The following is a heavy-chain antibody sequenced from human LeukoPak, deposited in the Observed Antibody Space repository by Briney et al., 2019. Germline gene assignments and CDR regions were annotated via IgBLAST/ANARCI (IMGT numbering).Heavy chain of an antibody. CDR1: GFTFRSYG. J-gene: IGHJ4*02. CDR3: AKDRFGNYDILTGPLGY. Sequence: EGSLRLSCAASGFTFRSYGMHWVRQAPGKGLEWVAVISYDGSNKYYADSVKGRFTISRDNSKNTLYLQMNSLRAEDTAVYYCAKDRFGNYDILTGPLGYWGQGTLVTVSS. V-gene: IGHV3-30*18. D-gene: IGHD3-9*01. CDR2: ISYDGSNK.